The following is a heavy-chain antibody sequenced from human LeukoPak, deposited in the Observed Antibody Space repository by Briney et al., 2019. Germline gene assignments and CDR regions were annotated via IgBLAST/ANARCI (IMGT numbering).Heavy chain of an antibody. Sequence: ASVKVPCKASGYTFTSYAIHWVRQAPGQRLEWMGWINVGNGNTKYSQKLQGRVTITRDTSASTAYMELSSLRSEDTAVYYCARERGQGRYDYWGQGTLVTVSS. CDR1: GYTFTSYA. V-gene: IGHV1-3*01. J-gene: IGHJ4*02. CDR2: INVGNGNT. CDR3: ARERGQGRYDY.